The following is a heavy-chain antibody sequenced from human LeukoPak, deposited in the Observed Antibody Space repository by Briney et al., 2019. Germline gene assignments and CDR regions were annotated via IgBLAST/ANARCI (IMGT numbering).Heavy chain of an antibody. CDR2: IYYSGST. Sequence: SETLSLTCTVSGGSISSYYWSWIRQPPGKGLEWIGYIYYSGSTNYNPSLKSRVTISVDTSKNQFSLKLSSVTAADTAVYYCARVPAGIAVADAFDIWGQGTMVTVSS. CDR1: GGSISSYY. D-gene: IGHD6-19*01. J-gene: IGHJ3*02. CDR3: ARVPAGIAVADAFDI. V-gene: IGHV4-59*01.